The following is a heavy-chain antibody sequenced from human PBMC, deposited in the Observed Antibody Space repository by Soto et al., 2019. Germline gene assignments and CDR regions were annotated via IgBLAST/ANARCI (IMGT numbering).Heavy chain of an antibody. CDR2: IYYSGST. CDR1: GGSISSYY. V-gene: IGHV4-59*01. Sequence: SETLSLTCTVSGGSISSYYWSWIRQPPGKGLEWIGYIYYSGSTNYNPSLKSRVTISVDTSKNQFSLKLSSVTAADTAVYYCARSTTVVTPYYYSGMDVWGQGTTVTVYS. J-gene: IGHJ6*02. CDR3: ARSTTVVTPYYYSGMDV. D-gene: IGHD4-17*01.